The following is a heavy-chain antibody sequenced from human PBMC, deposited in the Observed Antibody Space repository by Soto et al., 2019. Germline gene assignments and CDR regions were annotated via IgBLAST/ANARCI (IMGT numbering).Heavy chain of an antibody. D-gene: IGHD1-1*01. CDR1: GYTLTSYY. V-gene: IGHV1-46*01. Sequence: QVQLVQSGAEVKKPGASVKVSCKASGYTLTSYYLHWVRQAPGQGPEWMGIINPSGGITNDAQKFQDRVTMTSDTSTSRVYMELSSLRSEDTAVYYCARGISTTRYYYYYVMDVWGQGTTVTVSS. CDR3: ARGISTTRYYYYYVMDV. CDR2: INPSGGIT. J-gene: IGHJ6*02.